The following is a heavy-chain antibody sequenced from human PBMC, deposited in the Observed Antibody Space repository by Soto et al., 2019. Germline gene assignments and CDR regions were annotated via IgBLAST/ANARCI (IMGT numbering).Heavy chain of an antibody. Sequence: QITLKESGPTLVKPTQTLTLTCTFSGFSLSTSGVGVGWIRQPPGKALEWLALIYWDDDKRYSPSLKSRLTLTKDTSKNQVVLTMTNMDPVDTATYYCAQTAEDSSSWYDWFDPWGQGTLVTVSS. CDR3: AQTAEDSSSWYDWFDP. J-gene: IGHJ5*02. CDR1: GFSLSTSGVG. CDR2: IYWDDDK. V-gene: IGHV2-5*02. D-gene: IGHD6-13*01.